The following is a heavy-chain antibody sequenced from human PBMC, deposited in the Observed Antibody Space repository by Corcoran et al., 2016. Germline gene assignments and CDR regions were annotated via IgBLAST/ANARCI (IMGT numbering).Heavy chain of an antibody. CDR3: ARMDYDILTGSRERYFDYYYYGMDV. J-gene: IGHJ6*02. CDR2: INPSGGST. CDR1: GYTFTSYY. D-gene: IGHD3-9*01. Sequence: QVQLVQSGAEVKKPGASVKVSCKASGYTFTSYYMHWVRQAPGQGLEWMGIINPSGGSTSYAQKFQGRVTMTRDTSTSTDYMELSSLRSEDTAVYYCARMDYDILTGSRERYFDYYYYGMDVWGQGTTVTVSS. V-gene: IGHV1-46*01.